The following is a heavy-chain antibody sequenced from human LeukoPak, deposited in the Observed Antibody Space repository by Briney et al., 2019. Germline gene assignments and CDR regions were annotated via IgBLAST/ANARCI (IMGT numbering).Heavy chain of an antibody. V-gene: IGHV3-7*01. Sequence: GGSLRLSCAASGVTFSRYWMSWVRQTPGKGLEWVSNINLDGSDKYYVDSVKGRFTISRDNAKNSLYLQMNRLRAEDTAVYYCARDARVIVDYWGQGTLVTVSS. J-gene: IGHJ4*02. D-gene: IGHD2/OR15-2a*01. CDR1: GVTFSRYW. CDR2: INLDGSDK. CDR3: ARDARVIVDY.